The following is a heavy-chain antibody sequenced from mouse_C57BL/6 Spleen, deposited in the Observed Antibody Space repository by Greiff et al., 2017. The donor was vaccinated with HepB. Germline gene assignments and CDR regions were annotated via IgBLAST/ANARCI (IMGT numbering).Heavy chain of an antibody. CDR2: ISDGGSYT. V-gene: IGHV5-4*03. CDR1: GFTFSSYA. D-gene: IGHD1-1*01. CDR3: ARARCTTVDAMDY. Sequence: EVMLVESGGGLVKPGGSLKLSCAASGFTFSSYAMSWVRQTPEKRLEWVATISDGGSYTYYPDNVKGRFTISRDNAKNNLYLQMSHLKSEDTAMYYCARARCTTVDAMDYWGQGTSVTVSS. J-gene: IGHJ4*01.